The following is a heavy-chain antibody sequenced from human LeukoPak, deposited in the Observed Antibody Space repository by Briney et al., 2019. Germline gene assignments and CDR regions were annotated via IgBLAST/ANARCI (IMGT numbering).Heavy chain of an antibody. J-gene: IGHJ4*02. Sequence: GGSLRLSCAASGFTFSNYGLSWVRQAPGKGLEWVSGIGSSGSTTYYADSVKGRFTISRDNSKNTLYLQMNSLRAEDTAVYYCASLMYSSSWYYFDYWGQGTLVTVSS. V-gene: IGHV3-23*01. CDR3: ASLMYSSSWYYFDY. CDR1: GFTFSNYG. CDR2: IGSSGSTT. D-gene: IGHD6-13*01.